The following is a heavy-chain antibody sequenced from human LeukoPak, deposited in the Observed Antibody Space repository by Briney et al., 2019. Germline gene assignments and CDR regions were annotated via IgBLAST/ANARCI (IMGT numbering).Heavy chain of an antibody. D-gene: IGHD5-18*01. V-gene: IGHV4-39*07. J-gene: IGHJ4*02. CDR3: ARVVGSYGLYYFDY. CDR1: GGSISSRSYL. CDR2: IYYSGST. Sequence: PSETLFLTCTVSGGSISSRSYLWGWIRQPPGKGLEWIGSIYYSGSTYYNPSLKSRVTISVDRSKNQFSLKLSSVTAADTAVYYCARVVGSYGLYYFDYWGQGTLVTVSS.